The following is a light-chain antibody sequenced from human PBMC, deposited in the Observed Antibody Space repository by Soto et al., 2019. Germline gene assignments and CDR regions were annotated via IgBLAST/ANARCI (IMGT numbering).Light chain of an antibody. Sequence: EVVMTQSPATLSLSPGERATLSCRASQSVSSSLAWYQQKPGQAPRLLIYGASTRAAGIPDRFSGSASETECTLTISSLQAEDFAIYYCQQYNNSWTFGQGTKVEIK. V-gene: IGKV3-15*01. J-gene: IGKJ1*01. CDR1: QSVSSS. CDR3: QQYNNSWT. CDR2: GAS.